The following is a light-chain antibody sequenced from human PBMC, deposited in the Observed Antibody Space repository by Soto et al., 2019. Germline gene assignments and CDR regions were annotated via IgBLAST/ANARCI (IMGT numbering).Light chain of an antibody. Sequence: VMTQSPATLSVSPGERATLSCRASQSVSSNLAWYQQKPGQAPRLLIYGASTRATGIPARFIGSGSGTDFTLTISSLEPEDSAVYYCQQRHMWPITFGQGTRLEIK. J-gene: IGKJ5*01. CDR3: QQRHMWPIT. CDR2: GAS. V-gene: IGKV3-15*01. CDR1: QSVSSN.